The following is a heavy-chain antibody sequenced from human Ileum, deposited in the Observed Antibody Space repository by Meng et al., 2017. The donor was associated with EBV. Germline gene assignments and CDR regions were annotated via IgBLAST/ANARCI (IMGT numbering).Heavy chain of an antibody. CDR1: GYSISITNW. Sequence: LQEAGQGFWKLLVTLYLTCVVFGYSISITNWWDWIRQHPGKGMEWIGYIYYSGRTSYNPLLKSRVTMSVATSKNKFSLNLNSVTAVDTAVYYCARNVPGTSAYYDWGQGTLVTVSS. V-gene: IGHV4-28*01. J-gene: IGHJ4*02. D-gene: IGHD3-22*01. CDR3: ARNVPGTSAYYD. CDR2: IYYSGRT.